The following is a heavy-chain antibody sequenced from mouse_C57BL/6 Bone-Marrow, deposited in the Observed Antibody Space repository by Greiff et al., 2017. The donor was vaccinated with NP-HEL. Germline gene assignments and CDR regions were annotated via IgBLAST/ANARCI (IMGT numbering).Heavy chain of an antibody. J-gene: IGHJ4*01. D-gene: IGHD2-4*01. CDR1: GYSFTSYY. CDR3: ARRGPYDYDDAMDY. Sequence: VKLQESGPELVKPGASVKISCKASGYSFTSYYIPWVKQRPGQGLEWIGWIYPGSGNTKYNEKFKGKATLTADTSSSTAYMQLSSLTSEDSAVYYCARRGPYDYDDAMDYWGQGTSVTVSS. CDR2: IYPGSGNT. V-gene: IGHV1-66*01.